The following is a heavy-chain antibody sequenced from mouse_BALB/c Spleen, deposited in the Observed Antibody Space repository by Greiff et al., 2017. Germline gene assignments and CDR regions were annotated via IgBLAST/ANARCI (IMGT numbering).Heavy chain of an antibody. D-gene: IGHD1-1*01. CDR3: ARGSSYVPYYYAMDY. CDR2: ISSGSSTI. V-gene: IGHV5-17*02. J-gene: IGHJ4*01. CDR1: GFTFSSFG. Sequence: EVQLVESGGGLVQPGGSRKLSCAASGFTFSSFGMHWVRQAPEKGLEWVAYISSGSSTIYYADTVKGRFTISRDNPKNTLFLQMTSLRSEDTAMYYYARGSSYVPYYYAMDYWGQGTSVTVSS.